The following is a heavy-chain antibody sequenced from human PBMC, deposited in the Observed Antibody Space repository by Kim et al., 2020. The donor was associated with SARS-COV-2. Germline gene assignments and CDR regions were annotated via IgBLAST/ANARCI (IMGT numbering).Heavy chain of an antibody. Sequence: DSVKGRFTSSRDNSKNTLYLQMNSLRAEDTAVYYCARGFDSGSGWYYFDYWGQGTLVTVSS. D-gene: IGHD6-19*01. J-gene: IGHJ4*02. CDR3: ARGFDSGSGWYYFDY. V-gene: IGHV3-30*01.